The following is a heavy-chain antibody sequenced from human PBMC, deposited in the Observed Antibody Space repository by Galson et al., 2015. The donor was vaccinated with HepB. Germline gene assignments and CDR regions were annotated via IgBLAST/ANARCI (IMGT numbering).Heavy chain of an antibody. Sequence: SLRLSCAASGFTFSSYGMHWVRQAPGKGLEWVAVIWYDGSNKYYADSVKGRFTISRDNSKNTLYLQMNSLRAEDTAVYYCAREGAALGKSTADYWGQGTLVTVSS. CDR3: AREGAALGKSTADY. D-gene: IGHD6-13*01. J-gene: IGHJ4*02. V-gene: IGHV3-33*01. CDR1: GFTFSSYG. CDR2: IWYDGSNK.